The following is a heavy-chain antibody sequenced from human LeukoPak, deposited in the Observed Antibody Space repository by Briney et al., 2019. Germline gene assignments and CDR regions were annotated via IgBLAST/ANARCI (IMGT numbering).Heavy chain of an antibody. CDR1: GGSISSSSYY. J-gene: IGHJ3*02. D-gene: IGHD3-22*01. CDR3: ARPRTMIVVVDAFDI. Sequence: SETLSLTCTASGGSISSSSYYWGWIRQPPGKGLEWIGSIYYSGSTYYNPSLKSRVTISVDTSKNQFSLKLSSVTAADTAVYYCARPRTMIVVVDAFDIWGQGTMVTVSS. CDR2: IYYSGST. V-gene: IGHV4-39*01.